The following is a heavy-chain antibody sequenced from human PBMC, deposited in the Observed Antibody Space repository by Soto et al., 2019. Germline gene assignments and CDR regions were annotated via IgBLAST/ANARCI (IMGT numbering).Heavy chain of an antibody. V-gene: IGHV3-30-3*01. Sequence: QVQLVESGGGVVQPGRSLRLSCAASGFTFSTYAMHWVRQAAGKGLEWVAVISYDGSTKYYADSVKGRFTCSRDNSKNTLYLQINSLRAEDAAVYFCARDHPYSSTWKGDHYYGMDVWGQGTTVTVSS. CDR1: GFTFSTYA. CDR2: ISYDGSTK. CDR3: ARDHPYSSTWKGDHYYGMDV. J-gene: IGHJ6*02. D-gene: IGHD6-13*01.